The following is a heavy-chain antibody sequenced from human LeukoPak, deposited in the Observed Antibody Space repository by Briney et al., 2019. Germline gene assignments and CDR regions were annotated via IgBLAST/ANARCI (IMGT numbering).Heavy chain of an antibody. CDR2: ISAYNGNT. D-gene: IGHD3-3*01. CDR1: GYTFTSNG. V-gene: IGHV1-18*01. CDR3: ARDHSGGFGVAGKVGFDP. J-gene: IGHJ5*02. Sequence: ASVKDSSKASGYTFTSNGISWVRQAPGQGLEWMGWISAYNGNTNYAQKLQGRVTMTTDTSTSTAYMELRSVRSDDTAVYYCARDHSGGFGVAGKVGFDPWGQGTLVTVSS.